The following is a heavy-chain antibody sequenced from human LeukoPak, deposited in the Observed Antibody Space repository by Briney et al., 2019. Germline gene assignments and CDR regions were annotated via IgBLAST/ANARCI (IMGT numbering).Heavy chain of an antibody. Sequence: GGSLRLSCAASGFTFGPFWMHWVRQPPGRGLVWMSHINNDGSTKVYADSVKGRFTISRDNAKNTLYLQMNSLRADDTAVYYCARDRGYPDSFNIWGEGTMVTVSS. CDR3: ARDRGYPDSFNI. D-gene: IGHD3-10*01. CDR1: GFTFGPFW. CDR2: INNDGSTK. J-gene: IGHJ3*02. V-gene: IGHV3-74*01.